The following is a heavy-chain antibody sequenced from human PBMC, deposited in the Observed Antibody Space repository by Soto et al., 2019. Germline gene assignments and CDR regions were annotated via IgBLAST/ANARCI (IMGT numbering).Heavy chain of an antibody. V-gene: IGHV3-53*05. Sequence: GGSLRLSCAASGFTVSRNYMSWVRQAPGKGLEWVSVIYSGGTTYYADSVKGRFTISRDNSKNTLYLQMNSLRAEDTAVYYCARDDSSGYYVSLDYWGQGTLVTVSS. CDR3: ARDDSSGYYVSLDY. D-gene: IGHD3-22*01. CDR2: IYSGGTT. J-gene: IGHJ4*02. CDR1: GFTVSRNY.